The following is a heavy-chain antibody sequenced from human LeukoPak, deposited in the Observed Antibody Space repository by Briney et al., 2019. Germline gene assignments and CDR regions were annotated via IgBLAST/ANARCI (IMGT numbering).Heavy chain of an antibody. J-gene: IGHJ6*03. CDR1: GDSITSGSYY. V-gene: IGHV4-61*02. CDR2: TYASGST. Sequence: PSETLSLTCIVSGDSITSGSYYWSWVRQSAGKGLEWIGRTYASGSTNYNPSLKSRVSISVDTSKSQFSLKLNSVTAADTAVYYCARDKRVAVAGTYIYYYMDVWGNGTTVTISS. D-gene: IGHD6-19*01. CDR3: ARDKRVAVAGTYIYYYMDV.